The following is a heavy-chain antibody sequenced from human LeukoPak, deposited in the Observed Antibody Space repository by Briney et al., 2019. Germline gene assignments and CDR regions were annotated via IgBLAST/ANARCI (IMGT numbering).Heavy chain of an antibody. CDR1: SGPIKSSNCY. Sequence: PSETLSLTCTVSSGPIKSSNCYWGWIRQPPGKGLEWIGTIYYSGSTYYNPSLKSRVTISVDTSNNQFSLKLSSVTAADTTVEYCGRQRIATVDDAFDIWGHGTMVTVSS. CDR3: GRQRIATVDDAFDI. CDR2: IYYSGST. J-gene: IGHJ3*02. D-gene: IGHD6-13*01. V-gene: IGHV4-39*01.